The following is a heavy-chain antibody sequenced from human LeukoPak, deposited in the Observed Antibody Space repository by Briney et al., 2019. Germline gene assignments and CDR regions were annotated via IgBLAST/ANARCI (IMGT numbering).Heavy chain of an antibody. Sequence: PGGSLRLSCAASGFTFSSYTMNWVRQAPGKGLEWVSYISSSSSTIYYADSVKGRFTISRDNAKNSLYLQMNSLRAEDTAVYYCAREYRKWELSGGAFDIWGQGTMVTVSS. CDR3: AREYRKWELSGGAFDI. D-gene: IGHD1-26*01. CDR1: GFTFSSYT. V-gene: IGHV3-48*04. J-gene: IGHJ3*02. CDR2: ISSSSSTI.